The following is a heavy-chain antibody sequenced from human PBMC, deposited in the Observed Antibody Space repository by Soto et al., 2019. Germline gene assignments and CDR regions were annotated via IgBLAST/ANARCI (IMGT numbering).Heavy chain of an antibody. CDR2: IYHGST. Sequence: PSETLFLTFAVSGSSISSGGYSWSWIRQPPGKGLEWIGYIYHGSTYYNPSLKSRVTISVDRSKNQFSLKLSSVTAADTAVYYCARAGGLGAVAVDYWGQGTLVTVSS. D-gene: IGHD6-19*01. CDR1: GSSISSGGYS. CDR3: ARAGGLGAVAVDY. J-gene: IGHJ4*02. V-gene: IGHV4-30-2*01.